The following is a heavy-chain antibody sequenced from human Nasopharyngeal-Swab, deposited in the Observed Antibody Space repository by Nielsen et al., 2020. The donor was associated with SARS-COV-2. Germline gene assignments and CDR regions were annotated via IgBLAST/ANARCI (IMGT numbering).Heavy chain of an antibody. V-gene: IGHV3-11*04. CDR2: ISRVGESI. CDR3: ARGDDTTDYYEPFDS. J-gene: IGHJ4*02. D-gene: IGHD3-22*01. CDR1: GFIFSDYY. Sequence: GESLKISCAASGFIFSDYYMTWSRQVPGKGLEWVSFISRVGESIYYADSVKGRFTISRDNAKNSVYLQMNSLRAEDSAVYYCARGDDTTDYYEPFDSWGQGTLVTVSS.